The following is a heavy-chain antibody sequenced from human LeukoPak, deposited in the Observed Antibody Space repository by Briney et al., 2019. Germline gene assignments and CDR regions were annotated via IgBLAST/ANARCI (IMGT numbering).Heavy chain of an antibody. CDR3: ARDGRNYYDSSGYPDY. CDR1: GSTFSSYG. V-gene: IGHV3-33*01. CDR2: IWYDGSNK. D-gene: IGHD3-22*01. J-gene: IGHJ4*02. Sequence: PGRSLRLSCAASGSTFSSYGMHWVRQAPGKGLEWVAVIWYDGSNKYYADSVKGRFTISRDNSKNTLYLQMNSLRAEDTAVYYCARDGRNYYDSSGYPDYWGQGTLVTVSS.